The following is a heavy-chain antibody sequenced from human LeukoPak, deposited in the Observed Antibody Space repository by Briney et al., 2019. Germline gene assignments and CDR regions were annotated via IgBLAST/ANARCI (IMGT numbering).Heavy chain of an antibody. CDR3: ARDPEGYSGYDNFDY. V-gene: IGHV1-18*04. D-gene: IGHD5-12*01. CDR2: ISAYNGNT. CDR1: GYTFTGYY. J-gene: IGHJ4*02. Sequence: ASVKVSCKAPGYTFTGYYMHWVRQAPGQGLEWMGWISAYNGNTNYAQKLQGRVTMTTDTSTSTAYMELRSLRSDDTAVYYCARDPEGYSGYDNFDYWGQGTLVTVSS.